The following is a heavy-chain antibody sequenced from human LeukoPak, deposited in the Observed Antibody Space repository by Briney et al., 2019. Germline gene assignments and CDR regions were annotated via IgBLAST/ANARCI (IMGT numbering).Heavy chain of an antibody. CDR3: ARQGYSGHSQGAADY. CDR2: ISANNGNR. CDR1: GYTFTNYG. J-gene: IGHJ4*02. D-gene: IGHD4-23*01. Sequence: ASVKVSCKASGYTFTNYGISWVRQAPGQGLEWMGWISANNGNRNYAQKLQGRVTMTTDTSTSTAHMELRSLRSDDTAVYYCARQGYSGHSQGAADYWGQGTLVTVSS. V-gene: IGHV1-18*01.